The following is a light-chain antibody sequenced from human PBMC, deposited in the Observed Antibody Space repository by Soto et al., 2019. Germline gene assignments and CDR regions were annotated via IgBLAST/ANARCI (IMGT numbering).Light chain of an antibody. CDR2: YDN. CDR1: DIGSKS. CDR3: QVWDSSSQHYV. J-gene: IGLJ1*01. Sequence: SYELTQPPSVSVAPGETARISCGGNDIGSKSVHWCQQKPSQAPVSVIYYDNDRPSGIPERFSGSNSGNTATLTISRVEAGDEADYYCQVWDSSSQHYVFGSGTKLTVL. V-gene: IGLV3-21*04.